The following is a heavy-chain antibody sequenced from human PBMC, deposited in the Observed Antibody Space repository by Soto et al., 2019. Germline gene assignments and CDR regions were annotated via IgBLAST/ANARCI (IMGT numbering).Heavy chain of an antibody. V-gene: IGHV1-69*01. D-gene: IGHD1-26*01. CDR3: ARDGGRHCGGVDY. CDR1: GGTFSSYS. CDR2: IIPNFGTA. J-gene: IGHJ4*02. Sequence: QVQLGQSGAEVKKPGSSVKVSCKASGGTFSSYSINWVRQAPGQGLEWMGEIIPNFGTANYAQKFQGRGTTTADDSTSTADTELSSLRSEDTAVYYCARDGGRHCGGVDYWGQQTLVNASS.